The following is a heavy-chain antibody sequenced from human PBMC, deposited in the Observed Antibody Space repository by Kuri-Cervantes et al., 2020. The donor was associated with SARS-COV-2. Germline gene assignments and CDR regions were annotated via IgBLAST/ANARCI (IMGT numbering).Heavy chain of an antibody. CDR3: ARGLTNWGSGGSAYDAFDI. D-gene: IGHD7-27*01. Sequence: GSLRLSCTVSGGSISSSSYYWGWIRQPPGKGLEWIGSIYYSGSTYYNPSLKSRVTISVDTSKNQFSLKLSSVTAADTAVYYCARGLTNWGSGGSAYDAFDIWGQGTMVTVSS. CDR1: GGSISSSSYY. V-gene: IGHV4-39*07. CDR2: IYYSGST. J-gene: IGHJ3*02.